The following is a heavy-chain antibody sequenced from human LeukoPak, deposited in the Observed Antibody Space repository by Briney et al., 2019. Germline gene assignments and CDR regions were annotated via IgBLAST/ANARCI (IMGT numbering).Heavy chain of an antibody. CDR2: IYYSGST. D-gene: IGHD3-16*02. J-gene: IGHJ6*02. Sequence: SETLSLTCTVSGGSISSYYWSWIRQPPGRGLEWIGYIYYSGSTNYNPSLKSRVTISVDTSKNQFSLKLSSVTAADTAVYYCARDNYDYVWGSYRADYYYGMDVWGQGTTVTVSS. CDR1: GGSISSYY. CDR3: ARDNYDYVWGSYRADYYYGMDV. V-gene: IGHV4-59*01.